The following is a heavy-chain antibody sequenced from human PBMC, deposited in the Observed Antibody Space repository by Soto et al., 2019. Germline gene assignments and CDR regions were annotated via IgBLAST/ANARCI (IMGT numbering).Heavy chain of an antibody. J-gene: IGHJ4*02. V-gene: IGHV3-30*02. CDR2: IWYDGSNK. CDR1: GFTFSSYG. CDR3: AKDQSTVAGSFDY. Sequence: PGGSLRLSCAASGFTFSSYGMHWVRQAPGKGLEWVAVIWYDGSNKYYADSVKGRFTISRDNSKNTLYLQMNSLRAEDTAVYYCAKDQSTVAGSFDYWGQGTLVTVSS. D-gene: IGHD6-19*01.